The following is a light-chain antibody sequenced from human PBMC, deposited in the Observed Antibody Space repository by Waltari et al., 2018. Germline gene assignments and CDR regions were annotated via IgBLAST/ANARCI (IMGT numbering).Light chain of an antibody. CDR2: DAS. V-gene: IGKV3-11*01. CDR3: QQRSNWRWT. J-gene: IGKJ1*01. Sequence: EIVLTQSPATLSLSPGERATLSCRASQCVSSYLAWYQQKPGQAPGLLIYDASNRATGIPARFSGSGSGTDFTLYISSLEPEDFAVYYCQQRSNWRWTFGQGTKVEIK. CDR1: QCVSSY.